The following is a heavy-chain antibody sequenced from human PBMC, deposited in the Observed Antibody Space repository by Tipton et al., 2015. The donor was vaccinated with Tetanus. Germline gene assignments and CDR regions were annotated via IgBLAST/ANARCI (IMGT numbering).Heavy chain of an antibody. Sequence: SGVTVGSNYMSWVRQAPGKGLECVSVIYSGDDTYYADSVKGRFTIARDNSKNTLYLQMNSLRAEDTAIYYCARGVTMIVVVNYFDYWGQGILVTVSS. D-gene: IGHD3-22*01. CDR3: ARGVTMIVVVNYFDY. CDR1: GVTVGSNY. J-gene: IGHJ4*02. CDR2: IYSGDDT. V-gene: IGHV3-66*01.